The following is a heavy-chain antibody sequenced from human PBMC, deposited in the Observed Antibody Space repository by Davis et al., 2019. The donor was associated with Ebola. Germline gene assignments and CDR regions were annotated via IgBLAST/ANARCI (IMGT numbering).Heavy chain of an antibody. CDR3: ARDISFQGLIFRRGYYYYGMDV. D-gene: IGHD3/OR15-3a*01. V-gene: IGHV3-48*02. J-gene: IGHJ6*02. CDR1: GFTFSSYS. Sequence: PGGSLRLSCAASGFTFSSYSMNWVRQAPGKGLEWVSYISSSSSTIYYADSVKGRFTISRDNAKNSLYLQMNSLRDEDTAVYYCARDISFQGLIFRRGYYYYGMDVWGQGTTVTVSS. CDR2: ISSSSSTI.